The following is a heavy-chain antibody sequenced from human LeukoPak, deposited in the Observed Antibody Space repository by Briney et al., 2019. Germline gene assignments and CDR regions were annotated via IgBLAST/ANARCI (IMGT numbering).Heavy chain of an antibody. D-gene: IGHD2-8*01. CDR2: IIPIFGTA. CDR3: AGGGVLMVYAMGAFDI. Sequence: GASVKVSCKASGGTFSSYAISWVRQAPGQGLEWMGGIIPIFGTANYAQKFQGRVTITADKSTSTAYMELSSLRSEDTAVYYCAGGGVLMVYAMGAFDIWGQGTMVTVSS. J-gene: IGHJ3*02. CDR1: GGTFSSYA. V-gene: IGHV1-69*06.